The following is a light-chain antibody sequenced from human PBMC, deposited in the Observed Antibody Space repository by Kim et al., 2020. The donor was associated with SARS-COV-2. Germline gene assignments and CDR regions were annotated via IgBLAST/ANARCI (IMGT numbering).Light chain of an antibody. V-gene: IGKV3-15*01. J-gene: IGKJ5*01. CDR2: AAS. CDR3: QQYNTWPPVT. CDR1: QNVNTN. Sequence: PGERATLSCRASQNVNTNLAWYQQIPGQAPRLLLYAASTRVAGIPARFSGSGSGTEFTLTITSLQSEDFAIYYCQQYNTWPPVTFGQGTRLE.